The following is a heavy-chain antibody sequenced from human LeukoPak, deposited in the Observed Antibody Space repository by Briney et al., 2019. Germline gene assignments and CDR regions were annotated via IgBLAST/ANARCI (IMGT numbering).Heavy chain of an antibody. Sequence: PSETLSLICKVSDGSISSHYWSWIRQPPGKGLEWIGHFAYSGTTSYNASLKSRVTISVDTSKNQFSLKLTSVTAADTAVYYCARPHSSGWYGVYDTWGQGTMVTVSS. J-gene: IGHJ3*02. CDR1: DGSISSHY. D-gene: IGHD6-19*01. CDR2: FAYSGTT. CDR3: ARPHSSGWYGVYDT. V-gene: IGHV4-59*08.